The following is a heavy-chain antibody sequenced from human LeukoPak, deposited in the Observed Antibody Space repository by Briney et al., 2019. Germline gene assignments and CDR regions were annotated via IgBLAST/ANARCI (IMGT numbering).Heavy chain of an antibody. V-gene: IGHV1-18*01. J-gene: IGHJ4*02. Sequence: GASVKVSCKASGYTFTNYGISWVRQAPGQGLAWMGWISAYNGNTNYAQKLQGRVTITTDTSTSTAYMELRSLRSDDTAVYCCARPVATSDTLDYWGQGTLVTVSS. CDR2: ISAYNGNT. CDR1: GYTFTNYG. CDR3: ARPVATSDTLDY. D-gene: IGHD5-12*01.